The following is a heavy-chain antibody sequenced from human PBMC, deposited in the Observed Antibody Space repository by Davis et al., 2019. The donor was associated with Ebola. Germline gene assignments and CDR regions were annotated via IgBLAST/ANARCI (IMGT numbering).Heavy chain of an antibody. D-gene: IGHD2-15*01. Sequence: SETLSLTCTVSGGSIISSSSYWGWIRQPPRKGLEWIGSIYYSGITYYNPSLKSRVTISVDTSKNQFSLKLRSVTAADTAVYYCARGRGSGGSSNNWFDPWGQGTLVTVSS. CDR1: GGSIISSSSY. J-gene: IGHJ5*02. V-gene: IGHV4-39*01. CDR3: ARGRGSGGSSNNWFDP. CDR2: IYYSGIT.